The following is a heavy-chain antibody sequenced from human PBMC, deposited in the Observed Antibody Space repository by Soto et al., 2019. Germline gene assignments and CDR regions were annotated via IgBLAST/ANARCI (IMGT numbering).Heavy chain of an antibody. V-gene: IGHV3-64*01. D-gene: IGHD1-7*01. CDR3: VRRVSGNYDY. CDR1: GFTFSSYD. CDR2: ISSNGGTT. Sequence: PGGSLRLSCVASGFTFSSYDMHWVRQAPGKGQENVSSISSNGGTTYYGNSVKGRFTISRDNSKNTLYLQMGSLRAEDMAVYYCVRRVSGNYDYWGQGP. J-gene: IGHJ4*02.